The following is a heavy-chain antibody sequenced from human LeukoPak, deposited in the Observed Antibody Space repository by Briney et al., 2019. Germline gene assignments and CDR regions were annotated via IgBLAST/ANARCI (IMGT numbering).Heavy chain of an antibody. V-gene: IGHV1-18*01. J-gene: IGHJ6*03. D-gene: IGHD3-10*01. CDR3: ARGAISFGSFLDSGGMVRGLKGYKDV. Sequence: GASVKVSCKASGNTFSTYGINWVRQAPGQGLEWMGWITSDNTNTIYAQKYQGRVTMTTDTSTSTAFMELRSLRFDDTAVYYCARGAISFGSFLDSGGMVRGLKGYKDVWGKGTPVIISS. CDR2: ITSDNTNT. CDR1: GNTFSTYG.